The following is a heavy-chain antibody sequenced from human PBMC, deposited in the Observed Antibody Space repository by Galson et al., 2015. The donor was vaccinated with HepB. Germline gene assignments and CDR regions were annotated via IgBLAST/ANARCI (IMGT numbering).Heavy chain of an antibody. V-gene: IGHV5-51*01. Sequence: QSGAEVKKPGESLQISCKTSGYLFGSYWIGWVRQMPGKGLEWMGIIWPGDSDTRYSPSFQGQVTISADESVSTAYLQWSSLKASDTAMYYCGRLFDYSDSNDFSSGMDVWGQGTTVIVSS. CDR3: GRLFDYSDSNDFSSGMDV. CDR1: GYLFGSYW. CDR2: IWPGDSDT. J-gene: IGHJ6*02. D-gene: IGHD3-22*01.